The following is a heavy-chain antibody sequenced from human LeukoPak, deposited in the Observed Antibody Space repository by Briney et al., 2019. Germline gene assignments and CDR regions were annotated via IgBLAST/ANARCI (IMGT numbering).Heavy chain of an antibody. D-gene: IGHD3-3*01. CDR2: IKSKTDGGTT. CDR3: TTDLPYYDFWSGYYSY. J-gene: IGHJ4*02. CDR1: GFTFSNAW. V-gene: IGHV3-15*01. Sequence: PGGSLRLSCPASGFTFSNAWMSWVRQAPGKGLEWVGRIKSKTDGGTTDYAAPVKGRFTISRDDSKNTLYLQMNSLKTEDTAVYYCTTDLPYYDFWSGYYSYWGQGTLVTVSS.